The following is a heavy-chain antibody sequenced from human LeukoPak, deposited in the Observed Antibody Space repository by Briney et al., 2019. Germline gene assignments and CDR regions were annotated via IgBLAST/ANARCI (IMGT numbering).Heavy chain of an antibody. CDR3: ARGKQLDL. V-gene: IGHV6-1*01. J-gene: IGHJ5*02. D-gene: IGHD6-13*01. CDR2: TYYRSKWYN. Sequence: SQTLSVTCGISGDSVSSNNGAWNWIRQSPSRGLEWLGRTYYRSKWYNDYAVSVKSRITINPDTSKNQFSLQLNSVTPEDTAVYYCARGKQLDLWGQGTLVTVSS. CDR1: GDSVSSNNGA.